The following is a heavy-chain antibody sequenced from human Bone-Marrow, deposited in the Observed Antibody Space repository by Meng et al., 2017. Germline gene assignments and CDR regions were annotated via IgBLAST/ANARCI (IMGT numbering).Heavy chain of an antibody. CDR1: GFTFSSYS. V-gene: IGHV3-21*01. D-gene: IGHD6-19*01. J-gene: IGHJ4*02. CDR3: ARDTKHSTGIAVAGTIPYYFDY. CDR2: ISSSSSYI. Sequence: GESLKISCAASGFTFSSYSMNWVRQAPGKGLEWVSSISSSSSYIYYADSVKGRFTISRDNAKNSLYLQMNSLRAEDTAVYYCARDTKHSTGIAVAGTIPYYFDYWGQGTRVTVSS.